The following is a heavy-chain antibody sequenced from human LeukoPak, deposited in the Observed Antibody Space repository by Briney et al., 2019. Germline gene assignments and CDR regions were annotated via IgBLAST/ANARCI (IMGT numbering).Heavy chain of an antibody. CDR3: GRRYSSSAGGAFDI. CDR2: ISWNSGSI. Sequence: PGRSLRLSCAASGFTFDDYAMHWVRQVPGKGLEWVSGISWNSGSIGYADSVKGRFTIYRDNAKNSLYLQMNSLRAEDTALYYCGRRYSSSAGGAFDIWGQGTMVTVSS. D-gene: IGHD6-13*01. V-gene: IGHV3-9*01. CDR1: GFTFDDYA. J-gene: IGHJ3*02.